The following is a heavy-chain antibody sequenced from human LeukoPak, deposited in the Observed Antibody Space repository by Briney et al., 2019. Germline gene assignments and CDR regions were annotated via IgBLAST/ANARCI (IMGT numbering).Heavy chain of an antibody. D-gene: IGHD1-26*01. CDR1: GGSVTTYY. CDR2: ISASGST. J-gene: IGHJ4*02. Sequence: SETLSLTCTVSGGSVTTYYWSWIRQPAGKGLEWIGRISASGSTNYDPSLKSRITISVDTSKNQFSLKLSSVTAADTAVYYCASSTKWGDHFDYWGQGTLVTVSS. CDR3: ASSTKWGDHFDY. V-gene: IGHV4-4*07.